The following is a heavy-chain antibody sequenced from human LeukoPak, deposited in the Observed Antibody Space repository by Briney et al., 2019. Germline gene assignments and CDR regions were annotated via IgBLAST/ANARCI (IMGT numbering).Heavy chain of an antibody. CDR2: INHSGST. Sequence: SETLSLTCAVYGGSFSGYYWSWIRQPPGKGLEWIGEINHSGSTNYNPSLKSRVTISVDTSKNQFSLELSSVTAADTAVYYCARAHSIRSVVIISRFDYWGQGTLVTVSS. CDR1: GGSFSGYY. J-gene: IGHJ4*02. D-gene: IGHD3-3*01. CDR3: ARAHSIRSVVIISRFDY. V-gene: IGHV4-34*01.